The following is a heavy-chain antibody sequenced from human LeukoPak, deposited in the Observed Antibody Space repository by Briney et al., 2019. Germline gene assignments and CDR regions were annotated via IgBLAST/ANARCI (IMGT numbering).Heavy chain of an antibody. V-gene: IGHV3-30*18. J-gene: IGHJ4*02. D-gene: IGHD5-18*01. CDR2: ISFDGSEK. Sequence: GGSLRLSCAASGLTFSSFGMHWVRQAPGKGLEWLASISFDGSEKYYGDSVKGRFTISRDNSKNTLFLQMNSLRADDTAVYLCAKDREGRGYNYGTYFDYWGRGTLVTVSS. CDR3: AKDREGRGYNYGTYFDY. CDR1: GLTFSSFG.